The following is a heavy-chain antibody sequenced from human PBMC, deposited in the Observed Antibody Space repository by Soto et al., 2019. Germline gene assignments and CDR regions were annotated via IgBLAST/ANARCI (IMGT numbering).Heavy chain of an antibody. CDR2: ILYDGNNK. D-gene: IGHD2-2*02. Sequence: PGGSLRLSCAASGFTFSFYGMHWVRQAPGKGLEWVALILYDGNNKFYSDSVKGRFTSSRDNSMKTLYLQMNSLRADDTAVYYCAKVYWGGYCTSPSCYTLDYWGQGALVTVSS. CDR3: AKVYWGGYCTSPSCYTLDY. CDR1: GFTFSFYG. J-gene: IGHJ4*02. V-gene: IGHV3-30*18.